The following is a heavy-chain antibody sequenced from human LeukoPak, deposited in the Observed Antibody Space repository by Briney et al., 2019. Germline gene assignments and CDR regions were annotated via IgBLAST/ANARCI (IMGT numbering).Heavy chain of an antibody. CDR3: ARDRTFLQYSSSVNWFDP. Sequence: ASVKVSCKASGYTFTSYGISWVRQAPGQGLEWMGWISAYNGNTNYAQKLQGRVTMTTDTSTSTAYVELRSLRSDDTAVYYCARDRTFLQYSSSVNWFDPWGQGTLVTVSS. V-gene: IGHV1-18*01. CDR1: GYTFTSYG. J-gene: IGHJ5*02. D-gene: IGHD6-6*01. CDR2: ISAYNGNT.